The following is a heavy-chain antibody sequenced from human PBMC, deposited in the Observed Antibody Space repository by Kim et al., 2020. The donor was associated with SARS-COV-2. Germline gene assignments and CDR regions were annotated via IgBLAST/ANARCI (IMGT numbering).Heavy chain of an antibody. CDR2: INPNSGGT. CDR3: ARFARFAAYSYGGGGFDY. V-gene: IGHV1-2*02. D-gene: IGHD5-18*01. CDR1: GYTFTGYY. J-gene: IGHJ4*02. Sequence: ASVKVSCKASGYTFTGYYMHWVRQAPGQGLEWMGWINPNSGGTNYAQKFQGRVTMTRDTSISTAYMELSRLRSDDTAVYYCARFARFAAYSYGGGGFDYWGQGTLVTVSS.